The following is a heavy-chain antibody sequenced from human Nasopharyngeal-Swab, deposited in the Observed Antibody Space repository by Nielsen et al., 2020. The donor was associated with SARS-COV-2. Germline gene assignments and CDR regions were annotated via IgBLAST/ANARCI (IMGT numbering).Heavy chain of an antibody. Sequence: GESLKISCAASGFPFSRYWMSWVRQAPGKGLEWVANIKQDGSEKYYVDSVKGRFSISRDNAKNSLFLQMNSLRAEDTAVYYCARDLPLYDILTGYTDAFDIWGQGTMVTVSS. V-gene: IGHV3-7*01. CDR1: GFPFSRYW. J-gene: IGHJ3*02. D-gene: IGHD3-9*01. CDR2: IKQDGSEK. CDR3: ARDLPLYDILTGYTDAFDI.